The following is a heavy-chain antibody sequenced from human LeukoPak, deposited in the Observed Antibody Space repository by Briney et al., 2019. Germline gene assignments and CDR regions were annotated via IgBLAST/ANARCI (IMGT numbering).Heavy chain of an antibody. CDR2: ISAYNGNT. CDR3: AREGRFLEWLSIGTDY. D-gene: IGHD3-3*01. CDR1: GYTFTSYG. Sequence: ASVKVSCRASGYTFTSYGISWVRQAPGQGLEWMGWISAYNGNTNYAQKLQGRVTMTTDTSTSTAYMELRSLRSDDTAVYYCAREGRFLEWLSIGTDYWGQGTLVTVSS. V-gene: IGHV1-18*01. J-gene: IGHJ4*02.